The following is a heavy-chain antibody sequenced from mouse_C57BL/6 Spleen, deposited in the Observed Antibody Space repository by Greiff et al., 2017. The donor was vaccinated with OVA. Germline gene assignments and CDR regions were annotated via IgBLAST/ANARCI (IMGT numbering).Heavy chain of an antibody. J-gene: IGHJ4*01. D-gene: IGHD1-1*01. CDR2: IDPSDSYT. Sequence: QVHVKQPGAELVRPGTSVKLSCKASGYTFTSYWMHWVKQRPGQGLEWIGVIDPSDSYTNYNQKFKGKATLTVDTSSSTAYMQLSSLTSEDSAVYYCARTITTVVRTAMDYWGQGTSVTVSS. V-gene: IGHV1-59*01. CDR1: GYTFTSYW. CDR3: ARTITTVVRTAMDY.